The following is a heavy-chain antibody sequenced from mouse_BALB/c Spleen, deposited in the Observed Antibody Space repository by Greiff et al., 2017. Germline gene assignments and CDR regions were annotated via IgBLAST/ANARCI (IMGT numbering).Heavy chain of an antibody. J-gene: IGHJ2*01. CDR2: INPSSGYT. V-gene: IGHV1-4*02. CDR1: GYTFTSYT. Sequence: QVQLQQSAAELARPGASVKMSCKASGYTFTSYTMHWVKQRPGQGLEWIGYINPSSGYTEYNQKFKDKTTLTADKSSSTAYMQLSSLTSEDSAVYYCARYDYDPRDYWGQGTTLTVSS. D-gene: IGHD2-4*01. CDR3: ARYDYDPRDY.